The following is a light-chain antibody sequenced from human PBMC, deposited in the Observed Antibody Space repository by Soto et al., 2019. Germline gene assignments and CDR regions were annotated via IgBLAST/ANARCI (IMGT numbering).Light chain of an antibody. J-gene: IGKJ5*01. Sequence: EIVLTQTPGTLSLSPGERATLSCRASQSVTNSYLAWYQQKPGQAPRLLIYGASTRATGIPARFSGSGSGTEFTLTISSLQSEDFAVYYCQQYNSWPPITFGQGTRLEI. CDR1: QSVTNSY. CDR2: GAS. CDR3: QQYNSWPPIT. V-gene: IGKV3-15*01.